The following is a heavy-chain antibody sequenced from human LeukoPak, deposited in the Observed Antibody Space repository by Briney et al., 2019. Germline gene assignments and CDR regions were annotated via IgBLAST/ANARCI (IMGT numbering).Heavy chain of an antibody. CDR3: ARRTALEQYFDY. V-gene: IGHV3-23*01. CDR2: ISGSGGST. CDR1: GFTFSSYA. D-gene: IGHD1/OR15-1a*01. Sequence: GGSLRLSCAASGFTFSSYAMSWVRQAPGKGLEWVSVISGSGGSTYSADSVKGRFTISRDNSKNTLYLQMNSMRADDTAVYYCARRTALEQYFDYWGQGTLVTVSS. J-gene: IGHJ4*02.